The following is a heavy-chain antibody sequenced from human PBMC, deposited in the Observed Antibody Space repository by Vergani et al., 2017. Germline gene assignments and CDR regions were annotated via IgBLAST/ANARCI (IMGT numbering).Heavy chain of an antibody. J-gene: IGHJ3*02. CDR3: ARDSGYDGGPDAFDI. CDR2: IYYSGST. Sequence: QVQLQESGPGLVKPSETLSLTCTVSGGSISSYYWSWIRQPPGKGLEWNGYIYYSGSTNYNPSLKSRVTISVDTSKNQFSLKLSSVTAADTAVYYCARDSGYDGGPDAFDIWGQGTMVTVSS. CDR1: GGSISSYY. D-gene: IGHD5-12*01. V-gene: IGHV4-59*01.